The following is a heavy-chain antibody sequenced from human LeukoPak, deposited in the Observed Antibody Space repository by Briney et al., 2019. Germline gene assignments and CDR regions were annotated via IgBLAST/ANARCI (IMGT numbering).Heavy chain of an antibody. CDR2: TNPNSGGT. V-gene: IGHV1-2*02. Sequence: ASVKVSCKASGYTFTGYYMHWVRQAPGQGLEWMGWTNPNSGGTNYAQKFQGRVTMTRDTSISTAYMELSRLRSDDTAVCYCARGPYSSGRPNWFDPWGQGTLVTVSS. CDR1: GYTFTGYY. J-gene: IGHJ5*02. D-gene: IGHD6-19*01. CDR3: ARGPYSSGRPNWFDP.